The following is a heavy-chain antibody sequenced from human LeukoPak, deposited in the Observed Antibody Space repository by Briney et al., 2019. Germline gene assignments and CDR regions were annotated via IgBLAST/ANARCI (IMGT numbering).Heavy chain of an antibody. CDR3: ASSRDYYDRLRFDY. J-gene: IGHJ4*02. CDR2: ISGGGGST. D-gene: IGHD3-22*01. CDR1: GFTFSSYA. V-gene: IGHV3-23*01. Sequence: GGSLRLSCAASGFTFSSYAMSWVRQAPGKGLEWVSAISGGGGSTYYADSVKGRFTVSRDNSKNTLYLQMNSLRAEDTAVYYCASSRDYYDRLRFDYWGQGTLVTVSS.